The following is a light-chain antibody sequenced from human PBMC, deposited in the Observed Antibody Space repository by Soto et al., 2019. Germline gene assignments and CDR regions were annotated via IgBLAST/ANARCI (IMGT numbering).Light chain of an antibody. CDR2: GAS. CDR1: QSVSSN. V-gene: IGKV3D-15*01. CDR3: HQYNTVT. J-gene: IGKJ5*01. Sequence: EIVMTQSPATLSVSPGERATLSCRASQSVSSNLAWYQQKPGQAPRLLIYGASTRATGIPARFSGSGSGTEFTLTISSLQSEDFAVYYCHQYNTVTFGQGTRLEIK.